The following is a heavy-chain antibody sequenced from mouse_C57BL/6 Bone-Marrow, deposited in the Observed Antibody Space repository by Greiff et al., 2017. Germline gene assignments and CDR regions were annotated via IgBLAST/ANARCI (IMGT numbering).Heavy chain of an antibody. V-gene: IGHV1-50*01. Sequence: VQLQQPGAELVKPGASVKLSCKASGYTFTSYWMQWVKQRPGQGLEWIGEIDPSDSYTTYNQKFKGKATLTVDTSSSTAYMQLSSLTSEDSAVYYCAREGNYGSSSWGQNTTLTDSS. J-gene: IGHJ2*01. CDR1: GYTFTSYW. CDR2: IDPSDSYT. D-gene: IGHD1-1*01. CDR3: AREGNYGSSS.